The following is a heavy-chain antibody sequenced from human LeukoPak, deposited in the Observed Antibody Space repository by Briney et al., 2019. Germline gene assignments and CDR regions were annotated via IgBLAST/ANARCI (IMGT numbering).Heavy chain of an antibody. CDR1: GGSISSYY. CDR3: AREGAFGYSSPMDI. D-gene: IGHD6-13*01. Sequence: SETLSLTCSVSGGSISSYYWSWIRQPAGKGLEWIGRIYTSGSTNYNPSLKSRVTMSVDTSKNQFSLKLSSVTAADTAVYYCAREGAFGYSSPMDIWGQGTMVTVSS. CDR2: IYTSGST. V-gene: IGHV4-4*07. J-gene: IGHJ3*02.